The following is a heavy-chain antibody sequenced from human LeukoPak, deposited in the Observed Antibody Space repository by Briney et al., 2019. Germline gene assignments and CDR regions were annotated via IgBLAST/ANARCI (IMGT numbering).Heavy chain of an antibody. CDR3: ARQTGSGLFILP. CDR1: GVSISSSNSY. V-gene: IGHV4-39*01. Sequence: TETLSLTCTVSGVSISSSNSYWGWIRQPPVKGLEWIGSIYYSGNTYYNASLKSQVSISIDTSKNQFSLKLTSVTAADTAVYYCARQTGSGLFILPGGQGTLVTVSS. D-gene: IGHD3/OR15-3a*01. J-gene: IGHJ4*02. CDR2: IYYSGNT.